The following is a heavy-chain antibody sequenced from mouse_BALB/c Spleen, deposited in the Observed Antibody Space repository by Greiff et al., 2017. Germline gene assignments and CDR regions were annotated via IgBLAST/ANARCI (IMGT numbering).Heavy chain of an antibody. CDR2: ISYDGSN. CDR3: ARGGGWLLRDY. J-gene: IGHJ2*01. CDR1: GYSITSGYY. V-gene: IGHV3-6*02. D-gene: IGHD2-3*01. Sequence: DVKLQESGPGLVKPSQSLSLTCSVTGYSITSGYYWNWIRQFPGNKLEWMGYISYDGSNNYNPSLKNRISITRDTSKNQFFLKLNSVTTEDTATYYCARGGGWLLRDYWGQGTTLTVSS.